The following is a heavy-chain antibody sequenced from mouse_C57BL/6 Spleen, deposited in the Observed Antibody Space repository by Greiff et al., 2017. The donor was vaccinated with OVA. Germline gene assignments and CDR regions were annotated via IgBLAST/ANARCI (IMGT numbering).Heavy chain of an antibody. CDR3: ARDGYYGYFDV. CDR1: GYTFTSYW. J-gene: IGHJ1*03. D-gene: IGHD2-3*01. Sequence: QVQLQQPGAELVKPGASVKLSCKASGYTFTSYWMPWVKQRPGQGLEWIGMIHPNSGSTNYHEKFKSKATLTVDKSSNTAYMQLSSLTSEDSAVYYCARDGYYGYFDVWGTGTTLTVSS. CDR2: IHPNSGST. V-gene: IGHV1-64*01.